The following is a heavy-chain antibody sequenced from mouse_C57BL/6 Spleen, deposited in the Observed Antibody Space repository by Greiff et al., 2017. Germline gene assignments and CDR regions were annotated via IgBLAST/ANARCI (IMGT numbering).Heavy chain of an antibody. CDR3: ARRGLRGGSSYYFDY. CDR2: IDPSASYT. CDR1: GYTFTSYW. D-gene: IGHD1-1*01. J-gene: IGHJ2*01. V-gene: IGHV1-69*01. Sequence: QVQLQQPGAELVMPGASVKLSCKASGYTFTSYWMHWVKPRPGQGLEWIGEIDPSASYTNYNQKFKGKSTLTVDKSSSTAYMQLSSLTSEDSAVYYCARRGLRGGSSYYFDYWGQGTTLTVSS.